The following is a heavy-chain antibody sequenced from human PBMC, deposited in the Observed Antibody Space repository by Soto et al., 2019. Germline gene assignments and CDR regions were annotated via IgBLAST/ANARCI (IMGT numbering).Heavy chain of an antibody. V-gene: IGHV3-33*01. D-gene: IGHD3-3*01. Sequence: GGSLRLSCAASGFTFSSYGMHWVRQAPGKGLEWVAVIWYDGSREFYTDSVKGRFTISRDNSNLYLQMNSLRDDDKAVYYCARDQLDRLRPRETRYFDFWGQRTLVTVSS. CDR3: ARDQLDRLRPRETRYFDF. CDR2: IWYDGSRE. CDR1: GFTFSSYG. J-gene: IGHJ4*02.